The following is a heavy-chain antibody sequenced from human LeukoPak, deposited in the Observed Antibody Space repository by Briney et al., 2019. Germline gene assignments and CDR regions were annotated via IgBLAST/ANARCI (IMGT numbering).Heavy chain of an antibody. V-gene: IGHV3-66*01. CDR3: AYWYYDSSGYPANAFDI. CDR1: GFTVSSNY. D-gene: IGHD3-22*01. Sequence: GGSLRLSCAASGFTVSSNYMSWVRQAPGKGLEWVSVIYSGGSTYYADSVKGRFTISRDNSKNTLYLQMNTLRAEDTAVYYCAYWYYDSSGYPANAFDIWGQGTMVTVSS. J-gene: IGHJ3*02. CDR2: IYSGGST.